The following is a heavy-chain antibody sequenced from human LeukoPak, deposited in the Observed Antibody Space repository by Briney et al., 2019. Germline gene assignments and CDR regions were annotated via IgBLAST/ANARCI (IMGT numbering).Heavy chain of an antibody. CDR3: AREVYGCSGGSCYEGENWFDP. CDR1: GYTFTSYG. V-gene: IGHV1-18*01. J-gene: IGHJ5*02. Sequence: ASVKVSCKASGYTFTSYGTSWVRQAPGQGLEWMGWISAYNGNTNYAQKLQGRVTMTTDTSTSTAYMELRSLRSDDTAVYYCAREVYGCSGGSCYEGENWFDPWGQGTLVTVSS. D-gene: IGHD2-15*01. CDR2: ISAYNGNT.